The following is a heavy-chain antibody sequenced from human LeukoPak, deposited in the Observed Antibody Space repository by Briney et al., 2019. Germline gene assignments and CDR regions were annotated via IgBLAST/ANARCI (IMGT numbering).Heavy chain of an antibody. D-gene: IGHD2-21*02. V-gene: IGHV3-15*01. CDR2: IKSKTHGMTI. CDR3: TAAGDFRSTLP. CDR1: GFTFSNAW. J-gene: IGHJ5*02. Sequence: PGGSLRLSCAVSGFTFSNAWMSWVRQAPGKGLGWVGRIKSKTHGMTIDYAAPVKGRFTISRDDSKDTLYLQMNSLKTEDTAVYYCTAAGDFRSTLPWGQGTLVTVSS.